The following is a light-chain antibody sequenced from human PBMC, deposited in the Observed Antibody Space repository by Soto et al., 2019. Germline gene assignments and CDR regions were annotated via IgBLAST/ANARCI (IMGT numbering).Light chain of an antibody. CDR2: EVS. V-gene: IGLV2-8*01. CDR1: SSDVGGYNS. CDR3: SSYAGSDNYV. Sequence: QSVLTQPPSASGSPGQSVTISCTGTSSDVGGYNSVSWYQHLPGKAPKLMIYEVSKRPSGVPDRFSGSKSANTASLTVSRLQAEDEADYYCSSYAGSDNYVFGTGTKVTVL. J-gene: IGLJ1*01.